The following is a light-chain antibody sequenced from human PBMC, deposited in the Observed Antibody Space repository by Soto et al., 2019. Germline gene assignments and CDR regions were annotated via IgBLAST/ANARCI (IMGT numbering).Light chain of an antibody. CDR1: SSDVGGYKY. Sequence: QSVLTQPRSVSGSPGQSVTISCTGTSSDVGGYKYVSWYQQHPGKAPKLMIYDASKRPSGVPDRFSGSKSGNTASLTISGLQAEDEADYYCCSYAGSYTFGVFGTGTKVTVL. J-gene: IGLJ1*01. CDR3: CSYAGSYTFGV. CDR2: DAS. V-gene: IGLV2-11*01.